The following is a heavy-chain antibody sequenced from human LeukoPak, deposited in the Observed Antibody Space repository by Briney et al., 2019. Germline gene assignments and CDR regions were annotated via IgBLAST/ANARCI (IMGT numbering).Heavy chain of an antibody. Sequence: GGSLRLSCAASGFTVSSNYMSWVRQAPGKGLEWVSVIYSGGSTYYADSVKGRFTISRDNSKNTLYLQVNSLRAEDTAVYYCARVPLYSYGSYWYFDLWGRGTLVTVSS. CDR1: GFTVSSNY. CDR2: IYSGGST. J-gene: IGHJ2*01. CDR3: ARVPLYSYGSYWYFDL. D-gene: IGHD5-18*01. V-gene: IGHV3-66*01.